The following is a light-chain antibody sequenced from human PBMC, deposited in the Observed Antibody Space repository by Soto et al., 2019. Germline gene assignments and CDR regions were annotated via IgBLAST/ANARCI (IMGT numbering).Light chain of an antibody. CDR1: QSISNN. CDR2: GAS. Sequence: DIMMTQSPATLSVSPGERATLSCRASQSISNNLAWYQHKPGQAPRLLIFGASSRATDIPARFSGSGSGTEFTLTISSLQPEDFALYYCQHYNNWPPWTFGQGTKVEIK. J-gene: IGKJ1*01. CDR3: QHYNNWPPWT. V-gene: IGKV3-15*01.